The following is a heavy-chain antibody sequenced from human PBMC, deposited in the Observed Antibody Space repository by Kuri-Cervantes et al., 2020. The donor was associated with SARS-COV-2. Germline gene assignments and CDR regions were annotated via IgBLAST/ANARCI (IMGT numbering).Heavy chain of an antibody. CDR1: GGSISSGSYY. Sequence: SETLSLTCTVFGGSISSGSYYWSWIRQPAGKGLEWIVRIYTMGSTNYNPSLKSRVTISVDTSKNQFSLKLSSVTAADTAVYYCAGGTRRYYDFWSGYFSPALDYWGQGTLVTVDS. CDR3: AGGTRRYYDFWSGYFSPALDY. CDR2: IYTMGST. V-gene: IGHV4-61*02. D-gene: IGHD3-3*01. J-gene: IGHJ4*02.